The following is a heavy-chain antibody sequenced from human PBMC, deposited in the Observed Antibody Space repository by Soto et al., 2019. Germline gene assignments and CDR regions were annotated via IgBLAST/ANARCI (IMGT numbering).Heavy chain of an antibody. CDR1: SGSFSGYY. CDR3: ASREPLVRGAPLFRPRASIDCFGL. V-gene: IGHV4-34*01. J-gene: IGHJ6*01. Sequence: SETLSLTCAVYSGSFSGYYWTWIRQSPGKGLEWMGEINHGGSTSYNPSLMRRVTMSVDTSKNQCSLRLRSFTAADTGADYCASREPLVRGAPLFRPRASIDCFGLRGQGNTVHVSS. CDR2: INHGGST. D-gene: IGHD3-10*01.